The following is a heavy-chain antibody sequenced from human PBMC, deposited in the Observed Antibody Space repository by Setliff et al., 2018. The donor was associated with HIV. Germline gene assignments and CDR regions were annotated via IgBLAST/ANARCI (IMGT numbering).Heavy chain of an antibody. J-gene: IGHJ6*03. D-gene: IGHD3-22*01. CDR1: GGSITSYY. CDR2: ISYTGST. CDR3: ARTRYYYDSGSYYFQYYYYMDV. V-gene: IGHV4-59*01. Sequence: SSETLSLTCFVSGGSITSYYWSWIRQPPGKGLEWIGYISYTGSTNYNPSLNGRVTISADTSKNQFSLRLFSVTAADTAVYYCARTRYYYDSGSYYFQYYYYMDVWGKGTTVTVSS.